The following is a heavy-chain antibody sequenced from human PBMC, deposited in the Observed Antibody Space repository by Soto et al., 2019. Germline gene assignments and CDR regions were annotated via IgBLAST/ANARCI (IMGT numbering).Heavy chain of an antibody. CDR2: ISGYNGDT. J-gene: IGHJ6*02. V-gene: IGHV1-18*01. D-gene: IGHD2-8*01. Sequence: ASVKVSCKASGYTFTSYGISWVRQAPGQGLEWMGWISGYNGDTNYAQKFQGRVSMTIDTSTTTAYMELRSLTSDDTAVYYCAKNGQPPYYYGLDVWGQGTKVPVSS. CDR1: GYTFTSYG. CDR3: AKNGQPPYYYGLDV.